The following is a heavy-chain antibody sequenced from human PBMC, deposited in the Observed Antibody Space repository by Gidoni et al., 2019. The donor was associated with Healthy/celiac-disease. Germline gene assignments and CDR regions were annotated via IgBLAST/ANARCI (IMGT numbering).Heavy chain of an antibody. CDR1: GFTFSSYG. J-gene: IGHJ3*02. D-gene: IGHD3-10*01. CDR3: ARESYGSGDEGSHDAFDI. Sequence: QVQLVESGGGVVQPGRSLRLSCAASGFTFSSYGLHWVRQAPGKGLEWVAVIWYDGSNKYYADSVKGRFTISRDNSKNTLYLQMNSLRAEDTAVYYCARESYGSGDEGSHDAFDIWGQGTMVTVSS. CDR2: IWYDGSNK. V-gene: IGHV3-33*01.